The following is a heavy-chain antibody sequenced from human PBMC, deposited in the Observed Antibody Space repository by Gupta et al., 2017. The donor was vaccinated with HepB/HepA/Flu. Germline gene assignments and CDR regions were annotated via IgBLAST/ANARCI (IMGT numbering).Heavy chain of an antibody. D-gene: IGHD2-2*01. Sequence: QVQLVQSGAEVKKPGASVKVSCKASGYTFTSSDMHWVSQAPGQRLEWMGWINAGNGNTKYSQKFQGRVTITRDTSASTAYMELSSLRSEDTAVYYCASGELVVVPAATPYYGMDVWGQGTTVTVSS. V-gene: IGHV1-3*01. CDR2: INAGNGNT. CDR3: ASGELVVVPAATPYYGMDV. CDR1: GYTFTSSD. J-gene: IGHJ6*02.